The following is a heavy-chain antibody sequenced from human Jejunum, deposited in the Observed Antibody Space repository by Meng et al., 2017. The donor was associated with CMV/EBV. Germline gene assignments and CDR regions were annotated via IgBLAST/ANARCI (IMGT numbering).Heavy chain of an antibody. J-gene: IGHJ2*01. Sequence: CKDSGQTITNYAMHWVRQAPGQRLEWMGLVPAGNGNTRYSQNFQGRVTITRDTSATTVFMELTSLTSEDTAVYYCASERWGSGYLDLWGRGSLVTVSS. D-gene: IGHD4-23*01. CDR1: GQTITNYA. V-gene: IGHV1-3*01. CDR2: VPAGNGNT. CDR3: ASERWGSGYLDL.